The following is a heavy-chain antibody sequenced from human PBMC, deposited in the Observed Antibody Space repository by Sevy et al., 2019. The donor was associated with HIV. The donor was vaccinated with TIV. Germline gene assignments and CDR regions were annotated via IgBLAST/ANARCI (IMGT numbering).Heavy chain of an antibody. CDR1: GGSFSGYY. CDR3: ARAPSRASA. J-gene: IGHJ4*02. V-gene: IGHV4-34*01. CDR2: SNHSGST. D-gene: IGHD6-25*01. Sequence: SETLSLTCAVYGGSFSGYYWSWIRRPPGKGLEWIGESNHSGSTNYNPSLKSRVTISVDTSKNQFSLKLSSVTAADTAVYYCARAPSRASAWGQGTLVTVSS.